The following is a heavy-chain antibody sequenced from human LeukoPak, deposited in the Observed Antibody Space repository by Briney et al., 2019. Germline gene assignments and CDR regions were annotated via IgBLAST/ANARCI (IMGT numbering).Heavy chain of an antibody. Sequence: GGSLRLSCAASGFTFSSYSMNWVRQAPGKGLEWVSSISSSSSYIYYADSVKGRFTISRDNAKNSLYLQMNSLRAEDTAVYYCARAGIYCSGGSCYHLYYYYYMDVWGKGTTVTVSS. V-gene: IGHV3-21*01. D-gene: IGHD2-15*01. J-gene: IGHJ6*03. CDR1: GFTFSSYS. CDR2: ISSSSSYI. CDR3: ARAGIYCSGGSCYHLYYYYYMDV.